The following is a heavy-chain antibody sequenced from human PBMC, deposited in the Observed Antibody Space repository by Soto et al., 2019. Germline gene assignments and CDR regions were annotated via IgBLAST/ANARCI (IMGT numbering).Heavy chain of an antibody. D-gene: IGHD3-9*01. V-gene: IGHV4-31*03. CDR2: IYYSGST. CDR3: ARGRGRGILTGYYSIGPLDY. CDR1: GDSISSGGYY. J-gene: IGHJ4*02. Sequence: SETLSLTCTVSGDSISSGGYYWSWIRQHPGKGLEWIGYIYYSGSTYYNPSLKSRVIISVDTSKNQFSLKLSSVTAADTAVYYCARGRGRGILTGYYSIGPLDYWGQGTLVTVSS.